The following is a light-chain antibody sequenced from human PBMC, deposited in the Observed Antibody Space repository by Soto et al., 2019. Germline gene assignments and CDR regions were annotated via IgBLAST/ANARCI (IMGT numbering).Light chain of an antibody. CDR3: QQYNNWPPT. CDR2: GAS. CDR1: QSVSDN. J-gene: IGKJ1*01. V-gene: IGKV3D-15*01. Sequence: EIVMTQSPATLSVSPGERATLSCRASQSVSDNLAWYQQKPGQAPRLLIYGASTRATGIPAKFSGSGSGTEFSLAISRLQSEDFAVYYCQQYNNWPPTFGQGTEVEIK.